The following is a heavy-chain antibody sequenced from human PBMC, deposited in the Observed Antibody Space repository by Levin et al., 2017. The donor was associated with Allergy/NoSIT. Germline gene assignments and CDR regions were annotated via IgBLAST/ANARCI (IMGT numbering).Heavy chain of an antibody. D-gene: IGHD6-6*01. Sequence: PGGSLRLSCAASGFTFSSYAMSWVRQAPGKGLEWVSAISGSGGSTYYADSVKGRFTISRDNSKNTLYLQMNSLRAEDTAVYYCAKVYPFLAAPLRGWFDPWGQGTLVTVSS. CDR3: AKVYPFLAAPLRGWFDP. CDR1: GFTFSSYA. J-gene: IGHJ5*02. CDR2: ISGSGGST. V-gene: IGHV3-23*01.